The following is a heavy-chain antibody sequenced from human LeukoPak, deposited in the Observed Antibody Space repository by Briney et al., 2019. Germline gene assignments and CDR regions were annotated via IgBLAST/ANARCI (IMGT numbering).Heavy chain of an antibody. CDR1: GGSISSGSYY. CDR3: AMLQDCTNGVCFTD. CDR2: IYTSGST. V-gene: IGHV4-61*02. Sequence: TLSLTCTVSGGSISSGSYYWTWIRQPAGKGLEWIGRIYTSGSTNYNPSLQSRVTISVDTSKNQFSLKLSSVTAADTAVYYCAMLQDCTNGVCFTDWGQGTLVTVSS. D-gene: IGHD2-8*01. J-gene: IGHJ4*02.